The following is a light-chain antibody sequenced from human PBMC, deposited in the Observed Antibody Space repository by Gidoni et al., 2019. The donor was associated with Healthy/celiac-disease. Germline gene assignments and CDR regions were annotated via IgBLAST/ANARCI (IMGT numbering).Light chain of an antibody. CDR1: QGIRSY. J-gene: IGKJ5*01. V-gene: IGKV1-8*01. CDR3: QQYYSYLLT. CDR2: AAS. Sequence: AIRLTQSPSSFSASTGDRVTITCRASQGIRSYLAWYQQKPGKAPKLLIYAASTLQSGVPSRFSGSGSGTDFTLTISCLQSEDFATYYCQQYYSYLLTFGQGTRLEIK.